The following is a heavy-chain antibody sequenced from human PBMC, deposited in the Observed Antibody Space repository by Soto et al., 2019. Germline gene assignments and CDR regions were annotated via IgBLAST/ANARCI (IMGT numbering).Heavy chain of an antibody. CDR1: GGSISSGGYY. Sequence: QVQLQESGPGLVKPSQTLSLTCTVSGGSISSGGYYWSWIRQHPGKGLEWIGYIYYSGSTYYNPSLKGGVTISVDTSKNQFSLKLSSVAAADTAVYYCAMGGDYYDSSGYPQGFDYWGQGTLVTVSS. J-gene: IGHJ4*02. CDR3: AMGGDYYDSSGYPQGFDY. V-gene: IGHV4-31*03. D-gene: IGHD3-22*01. CDR2: IYYSGST.